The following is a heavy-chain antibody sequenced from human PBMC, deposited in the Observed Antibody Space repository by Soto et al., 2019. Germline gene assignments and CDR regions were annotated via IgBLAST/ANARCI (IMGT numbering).Heavy chain of an antibody. D-gene: IGHD2-2*01. J-gene: IGHJ4*02. Sequence: EVQLLESGGGLVQPGGSLRLSCAASGFTFSSYAMSWVRQAPGKGLEWVSAISGSGGSTYYADYVKGRFTISRDNSKNTLYLQMNSLRAEDTAVYYCAKGRGYCSSTSCYVGSDYWGQGTLVTVSS. CDR1: GFTFSSYA. CDR3: AKGRGYCSSTSCYVGSDY. V-gene: IGHV3-23*01. CDR2: ISGSGGST.